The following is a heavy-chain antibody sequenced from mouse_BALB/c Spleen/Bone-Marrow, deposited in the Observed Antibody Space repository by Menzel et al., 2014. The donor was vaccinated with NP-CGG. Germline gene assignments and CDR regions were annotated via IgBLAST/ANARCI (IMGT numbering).Heavy chain of an antibody. CDR3: AKTGTRYYFDY. CDR2: MSYSGST. CDR1: GYSITSDYA. J-gene: IGHJ2*01. D-gene: IGHD4-1*01. Sequence: DVKLQESGPGLVKPSQSLSLTCTVTGYSITSDYAWNWIRQFPGNKLEWMGYMSYSGSTSYNPSLKSRISITRDTSKNQFFLQLNSVTTEDTATYYCAKTGTRYYFDYWGQGTTLTVSS. V-gene: IGHV3-2*02.